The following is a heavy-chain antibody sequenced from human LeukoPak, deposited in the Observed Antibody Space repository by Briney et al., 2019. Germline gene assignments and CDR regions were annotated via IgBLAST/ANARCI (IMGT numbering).Heavy chain of an antibody. CDR3: ARESREAVADGESIDY. Sequence: SETLSLTCTVSGGSISSGGYYWSWIRQHPGKGLEWIGYIYYSGSTYYNPSLKSRVTISVDTSKNQFSLKLSSVTAADTAVYYCARESREAVADGESIDYWGQGTLVTVSS. CDR1: GGSISSGGYY. D-gene: IGHD6-19*01. J-gene: IGHJ4*02. CDR2: IYYSGST. V-gene: IGHV4-31*03.